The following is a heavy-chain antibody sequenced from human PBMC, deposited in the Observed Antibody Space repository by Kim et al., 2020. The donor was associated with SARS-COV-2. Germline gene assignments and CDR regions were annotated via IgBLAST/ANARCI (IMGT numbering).Heavy chain of an antibody. D-gene: IGHD2-15*01. Sequence: SSSYIYYADSVKGRFTISRDNAKNSLYLQMNSLRAEDTAVYYCAREWCDYWGQGTLVTVSS. CDR3: AREWCDY. V-gene: IGHV3-21*01. CDR2: SSSYI. J-gene: IGHJ4*02.